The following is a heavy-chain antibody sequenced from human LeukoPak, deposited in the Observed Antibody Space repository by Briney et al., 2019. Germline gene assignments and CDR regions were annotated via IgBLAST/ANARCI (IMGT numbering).Heavy chain of an antibody. D-gene: IGHD3-10*01. Sequence: GGSLRLSCAASGFTFSNAWMSWVRQAPGKGLEWVGRIKSKTDGGTTDYAAPVKGRFTISRDDSKNTLYLQMNSLKTEDTAVYYCTTHYGSGYYYMDVWGKGTTVTVSS. J-gene: IGHJ6*03. CDR3: TTHYGSGYYYMDV. CDR1: GFTFSNAW. CDR2: IKSKTDGGTT. V-gene: IGHV3-15*01.